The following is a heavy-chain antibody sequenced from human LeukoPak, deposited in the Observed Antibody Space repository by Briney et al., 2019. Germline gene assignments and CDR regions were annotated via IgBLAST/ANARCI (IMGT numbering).Heavy chain of an antibody. J-gene: IGHJ1*01. D-gene: IGHD2-2*01. Sequence: PGGSLRLSCAASGFTFSDYYMSWIRQAPGKGLEWVLYISSSGSTIYYADSVKGRFTISRDNAKNSLCLQMNSLRAEDTAVYYCAISLGVVVPAAILQHWGQGTLVTVSS. CDR2: ISSSGSTI. CDR1: GFTFSDYY. CDR3: AISLGVVVPAAILQH. V-gene: IGHV3-11*04.